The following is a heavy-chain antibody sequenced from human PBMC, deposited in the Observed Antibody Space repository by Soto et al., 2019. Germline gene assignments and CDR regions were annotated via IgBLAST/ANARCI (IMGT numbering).Heavy chain of an antibody. J-gene: IGHJ4*02. CDR2: IWYDGSNK. CDR3: ARDLEEYSGYDYQSSLDY. V-gene: IGHV3-33*01. Sequence: GGSLRLSCAASGFTFSSYGMHWVRQAPGKGLEWVAVIWYDGSNKYYADSVKGRFTISRDNSKNTLYLQMNSLRAEDTAVYYCARDLEEYSGYDYQSSLDYWGQGTLVTVSS. CDR1: GFTFSSYG. D-gene: IGHD5-12*01.